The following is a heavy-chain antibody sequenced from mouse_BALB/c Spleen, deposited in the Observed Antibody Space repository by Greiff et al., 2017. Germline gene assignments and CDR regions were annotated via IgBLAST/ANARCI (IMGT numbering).Heavy chain of an antibody. Sequence: VQLQQPGAELVKPGAPVKLSCKASGYTFTSYWMNWVKQRPGRGLEWIGRIDPSDSETHYNQKFKDKATLTVDKSSSTAYIQLSSLTSEDSAVYYCARGEYGNPYAMDYWGQGTSVTVSS. V-gene: IGHV1-69*02. CDR2: IDPSDSET. CDR3: ARGEYGNPYAMDY. J-gene: IGHJ4*01. CDR1: GYTFTSYW. D-gene: IGHD2-10*02.